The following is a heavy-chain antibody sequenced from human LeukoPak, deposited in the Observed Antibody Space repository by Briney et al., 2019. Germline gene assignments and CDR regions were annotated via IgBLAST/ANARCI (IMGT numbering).Heavy chain of an antibody. V-gene: IGHV3-21*01. CDR3: ARAYSERYGLGYYYMDV. CDR1: GFTFSTYS. CDR2: ISSSSSYI. J-gene: IGHJ6*03. Sequence: GGPLRLSCAASGFTFSTYSMNWVRQAPGKGLEWVSSISSSSSYIYYADSVKGRFTISRDNAKKSVYLQMNSLRAEDTAVYYCARAYSERYGLGYYYMDVWGKGTTVTISS. D-gene: IGHD1-26*01.